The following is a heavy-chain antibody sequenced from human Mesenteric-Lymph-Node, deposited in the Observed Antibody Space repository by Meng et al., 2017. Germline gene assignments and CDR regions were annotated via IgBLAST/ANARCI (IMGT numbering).Heavy chain of an antibody. CDR1: GDPISSGEYF. D-gene: IGHD2-2*01. CDR3: ARGELLWDY. CDR2: MDYRGST. Sequence: QVQLQESGPDLVKPSQTLSLTCTVSGDPISSGEYFWSWIRQPPGKGLEWIGYMDYRGSTFYNPSLKSRVTISVDTSKNQFSLKLSSVTAADTAVYFCARGELLWDYWGQGTLVTVSS. J-gene: IGHJ4*02. V-gene: IGHV4-30-4*01.